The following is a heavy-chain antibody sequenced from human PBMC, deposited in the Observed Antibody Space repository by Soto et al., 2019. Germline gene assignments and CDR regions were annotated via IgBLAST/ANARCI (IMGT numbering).Heavy chain of an antibody. Sequence: ASVKVSCRASGYLFTDYGIAWVRQAPGQGLEWMGWINVLNGDPRYAPNVQGRVTMTKDTSTNTASMELRSLRSDDTAVYFCVRVRRGQMDYWGQGSLVTVSS. D-gene: IGHD3-10*01. V-gene: IGHV1-18*01. CDR2: INVLNGDP. J-gene: IGHJ4*02. CDR3: VRVRRGQMDY. CDR1: GYLFTDYG.